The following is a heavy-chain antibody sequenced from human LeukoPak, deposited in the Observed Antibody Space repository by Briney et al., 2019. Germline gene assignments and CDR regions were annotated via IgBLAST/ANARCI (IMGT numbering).Heavy chain of an antibody. V-gene: IGHV4-4*07. CDR2: IFSTGST. CDR3: ARVSTGGRYDY. Sequence: PSETLSLTCTVSDASISSYYWSWIRQPAGKGLEWIGRIFSTGSTNYNPSLKSRVTMSVDTSKNQFSLKLSSVTAADTAVYYCARVSTGGRYDYWGQGTLVTVSS. J-gene: IGHJ4*02. CDR1: DASISSYY. D-gene: IGHD1-14*01.